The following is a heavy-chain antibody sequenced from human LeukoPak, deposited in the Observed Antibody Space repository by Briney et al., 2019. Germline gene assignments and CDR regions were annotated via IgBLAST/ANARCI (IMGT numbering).Heavy chain of an antibody. CDR3: ARGGQGDGYSADEAFDF. D-gene: IGHD5-24*01. J-gene: IGHJ3*01. Sequence: SQTLSLTCAISGDSVSSNSSACNWIRQSPSRGLEWLGRTYYRSKWYNDYAVSVKSRITINPDTSKNQFSLQLNSVTPEDTAVYYCARGGQGDGYSADEAFDFWGQGTMVTVSS. V-gene: IGHV6-1*01. CDR1: GDSVSSNSSA. CDR2: TYYRSKWYN.